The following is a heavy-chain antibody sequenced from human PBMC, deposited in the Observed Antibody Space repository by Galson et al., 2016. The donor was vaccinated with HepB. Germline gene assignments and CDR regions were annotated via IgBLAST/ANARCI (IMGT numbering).Heavy chain of an antibody. J-gene: IGHJ4*02. D-gene: IGHD6-19*01. CDR1: GFTFSSYA. CDR2: ISYDGTNK. CDR3: AKDQKRRLLSPITVAGTDY. V-gene: IGHV3-30*04. Sequence: SLRLSCAASGFTFSSYAMHWVRQAPGKGLERVAVISYDGTNKYYADSVKGRFTISRDNSKNTLYLQMNSLRAEDTAVYYCAKDQKRRLLSPITVAGTDYWGQGTLVTVSS.